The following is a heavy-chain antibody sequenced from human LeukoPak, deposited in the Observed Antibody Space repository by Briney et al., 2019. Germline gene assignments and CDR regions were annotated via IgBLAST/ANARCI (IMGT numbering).Heavy chain of an antibody. Sequence: SETLSLTCTVSGGSISSYYWSWIRQPPGKGLEWIGYIYYSGSTNYNPSLKSRVTISVNTSKNQFSLKLSSVTAADTAVYYCASSVVPAAIGFGSGAFDIWGQGTMVTVSS. CDR3: ASSVVPAAIGFGSGAFDI. CDR2: IYYSGST. D-gene: IGHD2-2*02. CDR1: GGSISSYY. V-gene: IGHV4-59*01. J-gene: IGHJ3*02.